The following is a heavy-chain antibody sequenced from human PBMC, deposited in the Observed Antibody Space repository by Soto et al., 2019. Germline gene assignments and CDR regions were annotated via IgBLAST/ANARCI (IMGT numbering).Heavy chain of an antibody. D-gene: IGHD3-3*01. CDR3: TRYRYDFWSGGEDAFDI. Sequence: GGSLRLSCTASGFTFGDYAMSWFRQAPGKGLEWVGFIRSKAYGGTTEYAASVKGRFTISRDDSKSIAYLQMNSLKTEDTAVYYCTRYRYDFWSGGEDAFDIWGQGTMVTVSS. V-gene: IGHV3-49*03. CDR1: GFTFGDYA. J-gene: IGHJ3*02. CDR2: IRSKAYGGTT.